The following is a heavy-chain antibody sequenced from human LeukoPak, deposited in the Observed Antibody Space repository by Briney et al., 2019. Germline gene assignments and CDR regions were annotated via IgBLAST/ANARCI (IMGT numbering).Heavy chain of an antibody. CDR3: ARRYCGSSTCYVNYFDY. D-gene: IGHD2-2*01. J-gene: IGHJ4*02. CDR2: IYYSGST. V-gene: IGHV4-59*08. CDR1: GGSISSYY. Sequence: SETLSLTCTVSGGSISSYYWSWIRQPPGKGLEWIGYIYYSGSTNYNPSLKSRVTISVDTSKNQFSLKLSSVTAADTAVYYCARRYCGSSTCYVNYFDYWDQGTLVTVSS.